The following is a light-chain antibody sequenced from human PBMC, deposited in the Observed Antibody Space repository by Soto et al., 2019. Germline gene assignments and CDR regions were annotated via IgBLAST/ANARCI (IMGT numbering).Light chain of an antibody. CDR1: QSINSKS. Sequence: EIVLTQSPGTLSLSPGEGATVSCRVSQSINSKSLVWYQRKFGQAPRLLIYNTSSRATGIPDRFSGSGSGTDFTLSISRLEPEDFATYYCQQANSFPYTFGQGTKLEIK. CDR3: QQANSFPYT. CDR2: NTS. V-gene: IGKV3D-20*02. J-gene: IGKJ2*01.